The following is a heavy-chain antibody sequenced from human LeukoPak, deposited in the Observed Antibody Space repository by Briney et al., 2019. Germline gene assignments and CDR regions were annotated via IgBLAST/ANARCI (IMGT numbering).Heavy chain of an antibody. CDR1: GFTFSSYG. CDR3: AKGGSITMVRGVTGLGPFDY. CDR2: ISYDGSNK. D-gene: IGHD3-10*01. J-gene: IGHJ4*02. V-gene: IGHV3-30*18. Sequence: GGSLRLSCAASGFTFSSYGMHWVRQAPGKGLEWVAVISYDGSNKYYADSVKGRFTISRDNSKNTLYLQMNSLRAEDTAVYYCAKGGSITMVRGVTGLGPFDYWGQGTLVTVSS.